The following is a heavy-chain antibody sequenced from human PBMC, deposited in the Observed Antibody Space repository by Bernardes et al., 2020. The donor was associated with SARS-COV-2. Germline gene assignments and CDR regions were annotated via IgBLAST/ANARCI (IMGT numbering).Heavy chain of an antibody. Sequence: GESLKISCKGSEYNFATYWITWVRQMPGKGLEWMGRIDPSDSYAKYSPSFQGHVTISVDKSISTAYLQWSSLKASDTAMYYCARPLVSGSYYYYGMDVWGQGTTVTVSS. J-gene: IGHJ6*02. D-gene: IGHD2-15*01. CDR3: ARPLVSGSYYYYGMDV. CDR2: IDPSDSYA. V-gene: IGHV5-10-1*01. CDR1: EYNFATYW.